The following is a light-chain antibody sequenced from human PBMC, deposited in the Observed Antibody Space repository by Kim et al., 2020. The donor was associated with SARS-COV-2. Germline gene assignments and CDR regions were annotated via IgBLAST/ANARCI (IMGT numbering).Light chain of an antibody. Sequence: KTVITSCTRSSGPITPRYVQWYQQRPGSAPTTVIYEDDRRPSGVPDRFSGSIDYSSNSASLTISGLKTEDEADYYCQSSDPSSHWVFGGGTQLTVL. CDR3: QSSDPSSHWV. CDR2: EDD. V-gene: IGLV6-57*03. CDR1: SGPITPRY. J-gene: IGLJ3*02.